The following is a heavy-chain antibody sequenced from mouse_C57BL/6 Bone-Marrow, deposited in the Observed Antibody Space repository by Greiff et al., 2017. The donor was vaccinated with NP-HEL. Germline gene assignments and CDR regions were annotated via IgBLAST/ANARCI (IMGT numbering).Heavy chain of an antibody. D-gene: IGHD2-2*01. V-gene: IGHV1-22*01. J-gene: IGHJ1*03. Sequence: VQLKESGPELVKPGASVKMSCKASGYTFTDYNMHWVKQSHGKSLEWIGYINPNNGGTSYNQKFKGKATLTVNKSSSTAYMELRSLTSEDSAVYYCARPPYGYYWYFDVWGTGTTVTVSS. CDR2: INPNNGGT. CDR3: ARPPYGYYWYFDV. CDR1: GYTFTDYN.